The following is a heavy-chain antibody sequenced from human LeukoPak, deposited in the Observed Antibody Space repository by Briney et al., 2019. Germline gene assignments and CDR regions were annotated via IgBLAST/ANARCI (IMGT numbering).Heavy chain of an antibody. CDR3: ATQLIRYCSGGSCWSAFDI. CDR1: GFTVSSNY. J-gene: IGHJ3*02. V-gene: IGHV3-53*01. Sequence: GGSLRLSCAASGFTVSSNYMSWVRQAPGKGLEWVSVIYSGGSTYYADSVKGRFTISRDNSKNTLYLQMNSLRAEDTAVYYCATQLIRYCSGGSCWSAFDIWGQGTMVTVSS. CDR2: IYSGGST. D-gene: IGHD2-15*01.